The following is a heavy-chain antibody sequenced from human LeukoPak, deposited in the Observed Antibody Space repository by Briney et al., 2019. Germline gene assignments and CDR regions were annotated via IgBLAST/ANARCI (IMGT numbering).Heavy chain of an antibody. D-gene: IGHD3-3*01. CDR1: GFTFSSYA. CDR2: ITGSGHTT. J-gene: IGHJ2*01. V-gene: IGHV3-23*01. Sequence: RSGGSLRLSCAASGFTFSSYAMSWVRQAPGKGLEWVSGITGSGHTTYYADSVKGRFTISRDNSKNTLYVQMNSLRAEDTAVYYCAKAIRNLGWYFDLWGRGTLVTVSS. CDR3: AKAIRNLGWYFDL.